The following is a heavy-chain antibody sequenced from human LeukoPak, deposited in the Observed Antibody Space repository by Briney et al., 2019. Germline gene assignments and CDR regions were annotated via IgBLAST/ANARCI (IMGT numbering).Heavy chain of an antibody. CDR1: GLSFSNYW. Sequence: GGSLRLSYAVSGLSFSNYWMHWVRQAPGKGLEWISAISGRSSHTYYGDSVKGRFSISRDNAKNLLYLQMNGLGAEDTAVYYCGRAFPPLRTSSAGDLWGQGTLVTVSS. J-gene: IGHJ4*02. CDR2: ISGRSSHT. D-gene: IGHD3-16*01. CDR3: GRAFPPLRTSSAGDL. V-gene: IGHV3-21*06.